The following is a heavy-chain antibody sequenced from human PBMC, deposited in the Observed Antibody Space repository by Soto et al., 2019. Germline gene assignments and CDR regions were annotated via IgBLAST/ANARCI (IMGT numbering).Heavy chain of an antibody. Sequence: QVQLQQWGAGLLKPSETLSLTCAVYGGSFSGYYWSWIRQPPGKGLEWIGEIKHSGSTNYNPSLKSRVTISVDTSKNQFSLKLSSVTAADTAVYYCARVAAAGTFDYWGQGTLVTVSS. D-gene: IGHD6-13*01. V-gene: IGHV4-34*01. CDR3: ARVAAAGTFDY. CDR2: IKHSGST. J-gene: IGHJ4*02. CDR1: GGSFSGYY.